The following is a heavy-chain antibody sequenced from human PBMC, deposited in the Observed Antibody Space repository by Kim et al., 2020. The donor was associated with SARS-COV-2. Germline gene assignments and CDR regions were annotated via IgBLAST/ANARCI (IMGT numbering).Heavy chain of an antibody. CDR3: AKWNPKLQWLRLGYFQH. CDR1: GFTFSSYA. Sequence: GGSLRLSCAASGFTFSSYAMSWVRQAPGKGLEWVSAISGSGGSTYYADSVKGRFTISRDNSKNTLYLQMNSLRAEDTAVYYCAKWNPKLQWLRLGYFQHWGQGTLVTVSS. D-gene: IGHD3-3*01. V-gene: IGHV3-23*01. CDR2: ISGSGGST. J-gene: IGHJ1*01.